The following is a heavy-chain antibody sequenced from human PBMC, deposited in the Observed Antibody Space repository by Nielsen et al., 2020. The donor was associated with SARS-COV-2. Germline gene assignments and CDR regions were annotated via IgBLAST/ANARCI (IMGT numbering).Heavy chain of an antibody. CDR3: ASDSNSYNYYYYYGMDV. Sequence: GSLRLSCAASGFTFTSYAMAWVRQAPAKGLEWVSGIRGSGDKTYYADSVKGRFTISRDNSKNTLNLQMNSLRAEDTAVYYCASDSNSYNYYYYYGMDVWGQGTTVTVSS. CDR1: GFTFTSYA. D-gene: IGHD2-2*01. CDR2: IRGSGDKT. V-gene: IGHV3-23*01. J-gene: IGHJ6*02.